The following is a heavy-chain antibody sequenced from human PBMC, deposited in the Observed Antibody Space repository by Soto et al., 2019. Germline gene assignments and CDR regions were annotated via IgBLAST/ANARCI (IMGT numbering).Heavy chain of an antibody. CDR2: ISDDGNTK. CDR3: ASSYFYDSGGYYPFDY. D-gene: IGHD3-22*01. J-gene: IGHJ4*02. CDR1: GFTFSTYA. Sequence: QVQLVESGGGVVQPGTSLRLSCAASGFTFSTYAMYWVRQAPGRGLEWVAVISDDGNTKYYADSVKGRFTISRDNSRNTLYLQIYSVRAEDAAVYYCASSYFYDSGGYYPFDYWGQGTRVTVSS. V-gene: IGHV3-30-3*01.